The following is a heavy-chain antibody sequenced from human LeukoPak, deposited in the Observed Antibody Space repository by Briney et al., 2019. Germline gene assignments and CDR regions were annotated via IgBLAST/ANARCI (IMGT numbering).Heavy chain of an antibody. CDR3: TRTSVGATGVRGFDP. D-gene: IGHD1-26*01. V-gene: IGHV3-48*01. CDR1: GFTFSSYS. J-gene: IGHJ5*02. Sequence: GGALRLSCAASGFTFSSYSMNWVRQAPGKGVEWVSYINTSSTTIYYADSVKVRFTISRDNAKNSLYLQMNSLRAEDTALYYCTRTSVGATGVRGFDPWGQGTLVTVSS. CDR2: INTSSTTI.